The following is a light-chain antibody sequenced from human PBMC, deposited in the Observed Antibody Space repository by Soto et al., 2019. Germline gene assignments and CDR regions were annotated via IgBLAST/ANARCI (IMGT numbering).Light chain of an antibody. CDR1: SSDVGGYNY. V-gene: IGLV2-8*01. CDR3: SSYAGSNNLV. Sequence: QSVLTQPPSASGSPGQSVTISCTGTSSDVGGYNYVSWYQQHPGKAPKLMIYEVSERPPGVSDRFSGSKSGNTASLTVSGLQADDEADYYCSSYAGSNNLVFGGGTKVTVL. CDR2: EVS. J-gene: IGLJ3*02.